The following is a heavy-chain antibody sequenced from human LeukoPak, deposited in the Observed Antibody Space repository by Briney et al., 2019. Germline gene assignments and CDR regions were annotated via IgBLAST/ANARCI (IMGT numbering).Heavy chain of an antibody. J-gene: IGHJ5*02. CDR1: GGSISSSSYY. CDR2: IYSTGST. CDR3: ARSSVSYFGP. V-gene: IGHV4-61*05. Sequence: SETLSLTCTVSGGSISSSSYYWGWIRQPPGKGLEWIGEIYSTGSTNYNPFLQSRVTISVDTSKNQFSLKVKSVTAADTAVYYCARSSVSYFGPWGQGTLVTVSS. D-gene: IGHD1-26*01.